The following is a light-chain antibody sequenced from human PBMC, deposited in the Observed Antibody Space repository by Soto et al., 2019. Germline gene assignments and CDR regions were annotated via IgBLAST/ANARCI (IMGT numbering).Light chain of an antibody. CDR3: QQYNSYPWT. J-gene: IGKJ1*01. CDR2: DAS. Sequence: DIQMPQSPSTLSASVGDRVTITCRASQSISSWLAWYQQKPGKAPKLLIYDASSLESGVPSRFSGSESGTEFTLTIGSLQPDDFATYYCQQYNSYPWTFGQGTKVEIK. CDR1: QSISSW. V-gene: IGKV1-5*01.